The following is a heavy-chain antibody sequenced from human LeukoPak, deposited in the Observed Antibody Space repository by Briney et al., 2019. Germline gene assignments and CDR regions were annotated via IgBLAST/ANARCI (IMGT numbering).Heavy chain of an antibody. CDR1: GSTFSRYS. J-gene: IGHJ6*03. D-gene: IGHD6-19*01. Sequence: AGGSLRLSCAGSGSTFSRYSMNWFRQAPGKGLERVSSISSRSTNIFYADSVKGRFTISRDNAKNSLYLQMNSLGAEDTAVYYCARDAQWLVPEGYFYYMDVWGKGTTVTVSS. CDR3: ARDAQWLVPEGYFYYMDV. V-gene: IGHV3-21*01. CDR2: ISSRSTNI.